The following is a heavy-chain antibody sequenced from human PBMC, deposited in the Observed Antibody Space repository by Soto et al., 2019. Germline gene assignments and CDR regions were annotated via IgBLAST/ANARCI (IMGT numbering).Heavy chain of an antibody. Sequence: HVQLQESGPGLVKPSETLSLSCSVSGDSLLSSYWSWVRQPAGKGLEWIGHIFSSGRISYNPSLKSRLTMSIDTSMIVFSLNLSSVTAADTAVYYCARGWDVKYFDYWGQGTLVTVSS. V-gene: IGHV4-4*07. J-gene: IGHJ4*02. CDR3: ARGWDVKYFDY. D-gene: IGHD1-26*01. CDR2: IFSSGRI. CDR1: GDSLLSSY.